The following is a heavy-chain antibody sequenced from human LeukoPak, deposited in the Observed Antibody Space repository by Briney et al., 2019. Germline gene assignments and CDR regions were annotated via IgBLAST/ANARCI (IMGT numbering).Heavy chain of an antibody. Sequence: GGSLRLSCAASGFTFSSYAMHWVRQAPGKGLEYVSAISSNGGSTYYANSVKGRFTISRDNSKNTLYLQMGSLRAEDMAVYYCARDPTIFASYYYYYMDVWGKGTTVTVSS. CDR1: GFTFSSYA. D-gene: IGHD3-3*01. CDR3: ARDPTIFASYYYYYMDV. CDR2: ISSNGGST. V-gene: IGHV3-64*01. J-gene: IGHJ6*03.